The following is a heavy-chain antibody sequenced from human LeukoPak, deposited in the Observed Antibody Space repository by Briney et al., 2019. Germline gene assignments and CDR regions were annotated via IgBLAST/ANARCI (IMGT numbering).Heavy chain of an antibody. V-gene: IGHV4-30-2*01. D-gene: IGHD2-2*01. Sequence: PSETLSLTCAVSGGSISSGGYSWSWIRQPPGKGLEWIGYIYHSGSTNYNPSLKSRVTISVDTSKNQFSLKLSSVTAADTAVYYCARGGYCSSTSCRFGFDIWGQGTMVTVSS. CDR1: GGSISSGGYS. CDR2: IYHSGST. J-gene: IGHJ3*02. CDR3: ARGGYCSSTSCRFGFDI.